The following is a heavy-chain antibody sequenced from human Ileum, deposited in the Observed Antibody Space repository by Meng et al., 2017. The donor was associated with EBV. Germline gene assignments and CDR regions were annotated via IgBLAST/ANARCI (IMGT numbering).Heavy chain of an antibody. Sequence: QWPLKRPGPGRVKPSGTPPLIGAGAGGSITPDYWWSWVRQSPGEGLEWIREIHHSGITNYNASLRSRVDMSIDKSKNQVSFNLRSATAADTAVYYCARGVDYHWGYWGQGSLVTVSS. CDR2: IHHSGIT. D-gene: IGHD3-16*01. CDR1: GGSITPDYW. V-gene: IGHV4-4*02. J-gene: IGHJ4*02. CDR3: ARGVDYHWGY.